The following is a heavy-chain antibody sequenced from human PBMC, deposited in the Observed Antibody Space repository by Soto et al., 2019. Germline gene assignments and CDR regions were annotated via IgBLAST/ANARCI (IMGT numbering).Heavy chain of an antibody. CDR1: GYTFTGYY. Sequence: VKVSCKASGYTFTGYYMHWVRQAPGQGLEWMGWMNPNSGNTGYAQKFQGRVTMTRNTSISTAYMELSSLRSEDTAVYYCARVVQPDDAFDIWGQGTMVTVSS. V-gene: IGHV1-8*02. CDR3: ARVVQPDDAFDI. D-gene: IGHD5-18*01. CDR2: MNPNSGNT. J-gene: IGHJ3*02.